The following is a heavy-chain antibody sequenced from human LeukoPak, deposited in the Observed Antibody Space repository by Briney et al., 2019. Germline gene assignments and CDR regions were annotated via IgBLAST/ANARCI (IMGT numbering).Heavy chain of an antibody. Sequence: ASVKVSCKASGGTFISYAISWVRQAPGQGLEWMGGIIPIFGTANYAQKFQGRVTITADESTSTAYMELSSLRSEDTAVYYCARDPEYGYCSGGSCYWGSWGQGTLVTVSS. J-gene: IGHJ5*02. V-gene: IGHV1-69*13. CDR2: IIPIFGTA. CDR3: ARDPEYGYCSGGSCYWGS. CDR1: GGTFISYA. D-gene: IGHD2-15*01.